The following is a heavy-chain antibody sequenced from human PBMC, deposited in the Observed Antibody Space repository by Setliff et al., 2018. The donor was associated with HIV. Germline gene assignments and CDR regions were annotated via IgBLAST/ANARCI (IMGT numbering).Heavy chain of an antibody. J-gene: IGHJ4*02. Sequence: SETLSLTCAVYGGSFSGYHWNWIRQFPGKGLEWIGEINHTDENTRYNPSLKSRVTISLDTSKNRFSLQLTSVTAADTAVYYCARHRDGGTYPLDYWGQGTLVTVSS. CDR1: GGSFSGYH. CDR2: INHTDENT. V-gene: IGHV4-34*01. CDR3: ARHRDGGTYPLDY. D-gene: IGHD1-26*01.